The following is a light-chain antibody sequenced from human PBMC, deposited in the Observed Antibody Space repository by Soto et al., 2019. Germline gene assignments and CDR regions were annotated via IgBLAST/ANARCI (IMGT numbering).Light chain of an antibody. CDR2: DVG. V-gene: IGLV2-14*01. J-gene: IGLJ1*01. Sequence: QSVLTQPASVSGSPGQTITISCTGTSSDVCAYNYVSWYQQYPGKAPKLMIYDVGNPPSGVSNRFSGSKSGNTASLTISGLQAEDEADYHCSSYTSTSTPHVFGTGTKVTVL. CDR1: SSDVCAYNY. CDR3: SSYTSTSTPHV.